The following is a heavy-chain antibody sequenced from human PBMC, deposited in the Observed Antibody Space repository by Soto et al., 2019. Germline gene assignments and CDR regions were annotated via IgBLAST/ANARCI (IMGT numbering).Heavy chain of an antibody. J-gene: IGHJ4*02. CDR1: GGSFSGYY. CDR2: INHSGST. D-gene: IGHD3-10*01. CDR3: ARGAWFGRLPATDY. Sequence: QVQLQQWGAGLLKPSETLSLTCAVYGGSFSGYYWSWIRQPPGKGLEWIGEINHSGSTNYYPSLKSRVTISVDTSKNQFSLKLSSVTAADTAVYYCARGAWFGRLPATDYWGQGTLVTVSS. V-gene: IGHV4-34*01.